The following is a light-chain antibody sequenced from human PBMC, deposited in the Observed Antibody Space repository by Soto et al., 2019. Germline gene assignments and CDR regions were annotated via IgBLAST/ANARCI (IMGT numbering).Light chain of an antibody. J-gene: IGKJ1*01. CDR2: AAS. CDR3: QQTYRTPWT. Sequence: DIQMTQSPSSLSASVGDRVTITCRASQIISSHLNWYQQKPGKVTKLLIYAASSLHSGVPSRFSGSGSGTDFTLTISSLQPEDFATFYCQQTYRTPWTFGQGAKVEI. V-gene: IGKV1-39*01. CDR1: QIISSH.